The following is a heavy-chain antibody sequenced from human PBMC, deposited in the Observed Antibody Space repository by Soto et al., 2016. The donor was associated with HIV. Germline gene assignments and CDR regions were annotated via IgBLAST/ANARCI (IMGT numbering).Heavy chain of an antibody. Sequence: QVRLLESGPGLVKPSETLTLTCSVAGVSVRNDSYYWSWIRQPPREGTGVDWIYLSQWEHQLQPLLKSRVTISLDTPKNQFSLKLRSVTAADTAIYYCAKDTASVLLTAGMDVWGQGTTVTVSS. D-gene: IGHD2-8*01. CDR3: AKDTASVLLTAGMDV. CDR1: GVSVRNDSYY. CDR2: LSQWEH. J-gene: IGHJ6*02. V-gene: IGHV4-61*01.